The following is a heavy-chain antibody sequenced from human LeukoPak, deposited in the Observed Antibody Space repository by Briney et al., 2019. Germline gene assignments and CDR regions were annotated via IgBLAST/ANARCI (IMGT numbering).Heavy chain of an antibody. J-gene: IGHJ4*02. CDR2: ISGSGGST. Sequence: GGSLRLSCAASGFTFSSYAMSWVRQAPGKGLEWVSAISGSGGSTYYADSVKGRFTISRDNSKNTLYLQMNSLRAEDTAVYYCARDQDDYGGPLDYWGQGTLVTVSS. V-gene: IGHV3-23*01. D-gene: IGHD4-23*01. CDR3: ARDQDDYGGPLDY. CDR1: GFTFSSYA.